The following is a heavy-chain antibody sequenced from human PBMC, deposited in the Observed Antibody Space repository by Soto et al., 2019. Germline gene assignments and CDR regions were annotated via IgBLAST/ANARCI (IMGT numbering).Heavy chain of an antibody. CDR3: AREVVFGGWFDP. V-gene: IGHV3-21*01. Sequence: EVQLVESGGGLVKPGGSLRLSCAASGFTFSSYSMNWVRQAPGKGLEWVSSISSSSSYIYYADSVKGRFTISRDNAKNSLYLQMNSLRAEDTAVYYCAREVVFGGWFDPWGQGTLVTVSS. CDR1: GFTFSSYS. J-gene: IGHJ5*02. CDR2: ISSSSSYI. D-gene: IGHD3-16*01.